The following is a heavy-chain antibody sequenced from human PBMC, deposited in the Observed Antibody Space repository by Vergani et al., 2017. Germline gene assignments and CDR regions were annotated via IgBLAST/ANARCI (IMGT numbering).Heavy chain of an antibody. V-gene: IGHV3-9*01. CDR2: INYNSAYR. D-gene: IGHD2-2*01. J-gene: IGHJ5*02. Sequence: EVQLVESGGGLVQPGRSLRLSCEASGFLFDDYAMHWVRQAPGKGLEWVSSINYNSAYRGYADSVTGRFTISRDNAKNSLYLQMSNLRIEDTALYYCAKAGCSSTSCYVGRDWFDPWGQGTLVTVSS. CDR3: AKAGCSSTSCYVGRDWFDP. CDR1: GFLFDDYA.